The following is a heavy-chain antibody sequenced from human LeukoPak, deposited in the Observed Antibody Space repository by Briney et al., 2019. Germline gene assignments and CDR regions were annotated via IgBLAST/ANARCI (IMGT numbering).Heavy chain of an antibody. D-gene: IGHD2-8*01. J-gene: IGHJ4*02. CDR2: ISSSGSTI. V-gene: IGHV3-11*01. CDR3: ARKLMVYAYFDY. CDR1: GFTFSDYY. Sequence: PGGSLRLSCAASGFTFSDYYMSWIRQAPGKGLEWVSYISSSGSTIYCADSVKGRFTISRDNAKNSLYLQMNRLRAEDTAVYYCARKLMVYAYFDYWGQGTLVTVSS.